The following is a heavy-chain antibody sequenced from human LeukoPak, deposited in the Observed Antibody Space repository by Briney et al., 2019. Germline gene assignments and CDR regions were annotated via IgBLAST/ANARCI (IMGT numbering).Heavy chain of an antibody. Sequence: SETLSLTCTVSGGSISSYYWSWIRQPPGKGLEWIGYIYYSGGTYYNPSLKSRVTISVDTSKNQFSLKLSSVTAADTAVYYCARHEGGSYYDILTGHNWFDPWGQGTLVTVSS. J-gene: IGHJ5*02. D-gene: IGHD3-9*01. CDR1: GGSISSYY. CDR3: ARHEGGSYYDILTGHNWFDP. V-gene: IGHV4-59*04. CDR2: IYYSGGT.